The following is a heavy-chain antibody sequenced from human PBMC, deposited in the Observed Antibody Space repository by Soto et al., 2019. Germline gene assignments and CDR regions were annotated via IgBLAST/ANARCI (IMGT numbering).Heavy chain of an antibody. CDR3: ARASQTPRLNYYYYGLDV. D-gene: IGHD2-15*01. V-gene: IGHV1-69*13. CDR2: IIPIFGTA. Sequence: SVKVSCKASGVTFSNYALSWVRQAPGQGLEWMGGIIPIFGTANYAQKFQGRVTITADESTSTAYMELSSLNSEDTAVYYCARASQTPRLNYYYYGLDVWGQGTTVTVSS. J-gene: IGHJ6*02. CDR1: GVTFSNYA.